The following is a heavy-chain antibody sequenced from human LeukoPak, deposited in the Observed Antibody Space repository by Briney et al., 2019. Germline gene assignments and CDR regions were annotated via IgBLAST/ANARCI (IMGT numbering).Heavy chain of an antibody. V-gene: IGHV3-66*01. CDR2: SYSGDST. CDR3: ARDLDTIMVPPN. CDR1: GFNVSSSY. J-gene: IGHJ4*02. Sequence: GGSLRLSCAAFGFNVSSSYMSWVRQAPGKGLEWVSVSYSGDSTKYADSVRGRFTISRDNSKNMLYLQMNSLRAEDTGVYYCARDLDTIMVPPNWGQGTLVTVSS. D-gene: IGHD5-18*01.